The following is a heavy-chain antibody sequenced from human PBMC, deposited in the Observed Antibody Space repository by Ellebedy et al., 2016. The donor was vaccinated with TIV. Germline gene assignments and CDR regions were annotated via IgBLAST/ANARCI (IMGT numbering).Heavy chain of an antibody. V-gene: IGHV1-46*01. Sequence: AASVKVSCKASGYTFTGYYMHWVRQAPGQGLEWMGMINPSGGSTRYEQKFQGRVTMTRDTSTSTVYMELSSLSSEDTAVYYCARASGDDWGQGTQVTVSS. CDR1: GYTFTGYY. J-gene: IGHJ4*02. D-gene: IGHD3-3*01. CDR2: INPSGGST. CDR3: ARASGDD.